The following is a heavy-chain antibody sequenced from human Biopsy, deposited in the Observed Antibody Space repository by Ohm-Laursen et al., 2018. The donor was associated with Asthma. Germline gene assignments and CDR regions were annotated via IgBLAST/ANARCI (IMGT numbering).Heavy chain of an antibody. CDR1: GGYTGSSDHH. V-gene: IGHV4-30-4*02. Sequence: SDTLSLTCRVSGGYTGSSDHHWAWIRQAPGKGLEWIGFVFWSGSTHYSRSPERRASISIDTATNEFSMKLWSVTPADTAVYFCARVVSYGDIYFGIDVWGPGNTVVVS. CDR3: ARVVSYGDIYFGIDV. D-gene: IGHD4-17*01. CDR2: VFWSGST. J-gene: IGHJ6*02.